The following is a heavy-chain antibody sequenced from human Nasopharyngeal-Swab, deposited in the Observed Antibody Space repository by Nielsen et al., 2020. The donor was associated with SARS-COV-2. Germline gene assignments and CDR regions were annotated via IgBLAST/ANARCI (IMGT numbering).Heavy chain of an antibody. CDR2: ISSNGGST. V-gene: IGHV3-64*01. D-gene: IGHD2-2*02. CDR1: GFTFSSYA. J-gene: IGHJ4*02. Sequence: GESLKISCAASGFTFSSYAMHWVRQAPGKGLEYVSAISSNGGSTYYANSVKGRFTISRDNSKNTLYLQMGSLRAEDMAVYYCAKAETDTIPFDYWGQGTLVTVSS. CDR3: AKAETDTIPFDY.